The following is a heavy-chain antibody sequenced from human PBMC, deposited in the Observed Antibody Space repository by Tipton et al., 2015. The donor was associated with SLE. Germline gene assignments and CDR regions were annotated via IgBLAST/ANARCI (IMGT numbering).Heavy chain of an antibody. D-gene: IGHD4-17*01. CDR2: IYYSGST. J-gene: IGHJ4*02. Sequence: TLSLTCSVSNGYISSTTFYWGWIRQPPGKGLEWIGSIYYSGSTFYNPSLKSRLTISVDTSKNQFSLTLRSVAVADTAVYYCARSFTYEYGDYYFDYWGQGTLVTASS. CDR3: ARSFTYEYGDYYFDY. V-gene: IGHV4-39*01. CDR1: NGYISSTTFY.